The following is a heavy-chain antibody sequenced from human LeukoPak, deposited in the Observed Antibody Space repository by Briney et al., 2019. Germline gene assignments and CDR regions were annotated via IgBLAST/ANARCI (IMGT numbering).Heavy chain of an antibody. CDR2: ISGYNGNT. D-gene: IGHD2-8*01. V-gene: IGHV1-18*01. CDR3: ARDAGVSPYYFDY. J-gene: IGHJ4*02. CDR1: GYSFTRYG. Sequence: ASVKVSCKASGYSFTRYGISWVRQAPGQGLEWMVWISGYNGNTNYAQKFQGRVTMTTDTSTSTANMELRSLRYDDTAVYYCARDAGVSPYYFDYWGQGTLVTVSS.